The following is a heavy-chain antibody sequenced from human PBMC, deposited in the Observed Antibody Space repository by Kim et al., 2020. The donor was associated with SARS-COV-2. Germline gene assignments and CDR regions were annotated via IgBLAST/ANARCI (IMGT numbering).Heavy chain of an antibody. V-gene: IGHV4-39*01. CDR1: GGSISSSSYY. CDR3: ARQERTTIVVVGY. J-gene: IGHJ4*02. CDR2: IYYSGST. D-gene: IGHD2-2*01. Sequence: SETLSLTCTVSGGSISSSSYYWGWIRQPPGKGLEWIGSIYYSGSTYYNPSLKSRVTISVDTSKNQFSLKLSSVTAADTAVYYCARQERTTIVVVGYWGQGTLVTVSS.